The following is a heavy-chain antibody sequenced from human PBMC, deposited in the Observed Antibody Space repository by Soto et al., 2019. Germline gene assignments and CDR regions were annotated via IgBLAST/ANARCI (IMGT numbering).Heavy chain of an antibody. CDR1: EDRFTSYW. Sequence: EPLKNSCQGSEDRFTSYWISWVRKMPGKGLEWMGRIDPSDSYTNYSPSFQGHVTISADKSISTAYLQWSSLKASDTAMYYCARHDYYDSSGYYYVRAFDIWGQGTMVTVSS. CDR2: IDPSDSYT. D-gene: IGHD3-22*01. CDR3: ARHDYYDSSGYYYVRAFDI. V-gene: IGHV5-10-1*01. J-gene: IGHJ3*02.